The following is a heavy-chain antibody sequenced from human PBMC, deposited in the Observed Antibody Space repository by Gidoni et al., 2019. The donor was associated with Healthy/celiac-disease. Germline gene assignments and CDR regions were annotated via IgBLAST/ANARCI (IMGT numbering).Heavy chain of an antibody. CDR2: ISSSSSYI. Sequence: EVQLVESGGGLVKPGGSLRLSCAASGFTFSSYSMNWVRQAPGKGLEWVSSISSSSSYIYYADSVKGRFTISRDNAKNSLYLQMNSLRAEDTAVYYCARDNSRVRGVITYYYGMDVWGQGTTVTVSS. J-gene: IGHJ6*02. CDR1: GFTFSSYS. V-gene: IGHV3-21*01. CDR3: ARDNSRVRGVITYYYGMDV. D-gene: IGHD3-10*01.